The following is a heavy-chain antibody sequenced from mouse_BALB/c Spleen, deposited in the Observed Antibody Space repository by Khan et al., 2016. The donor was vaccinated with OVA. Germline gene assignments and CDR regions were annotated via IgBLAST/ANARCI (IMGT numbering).Heavy chain of an antibody. CDR1: GYTFTDYA. V-gene: IGHV1S137*01. D-gene: IGHD3-3*01. Sequence: QVRLQQSGPELVRPGVSVKISCKGSGYTFTDYAMHWVKQSHAKSLEWIGVISTYYGHSDYNQKFKGKATLTVDKSSSTAYMPLARLTSEDSAIYYCARGGRFAYWGQGTLVTVSA. J-gene: IGHJ3*01. CDR2: ISTYYGHS. CDR3: ARGGRFAY.